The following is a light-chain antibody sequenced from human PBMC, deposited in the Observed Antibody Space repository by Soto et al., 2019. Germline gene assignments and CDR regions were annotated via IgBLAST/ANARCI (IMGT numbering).Light chain of an antibody. CDR1: SSDVGSYNR. CDR3: SLYTSSSPHVV. CDR2: EVS. Sequence: QSALTQPPSVSGSPGQSVTISCTGTSSDVGSYNRVSWYQQPPGTAPKLMIYEVSNRPSGVPDRFSGSKPGNTASLTISGLQAEDEADYYCSLYTSSSPHVVFGGGTKLTVL. V-gene: IGLV2-18*01. J-gene: IGLJ2*01.